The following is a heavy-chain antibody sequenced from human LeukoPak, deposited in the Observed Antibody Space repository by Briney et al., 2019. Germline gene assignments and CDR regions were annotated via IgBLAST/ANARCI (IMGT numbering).Heavy chain of an antibody. D-gene: IGHD3-3*01. CDR3: ARGRGKRITIFGVTYNWFDH. V-gene: IGHV4-30-4*08. J-gene: IGHJ5*02. Sequence: SETLSLTCTVSGGSISSGDYYWSWIRQPPGKGLEGIGYIYYSGSTYYNPPLKSRATISVDTSKNQFSLKLSSVTAAHTAVYYCARGRGKRITIFGVTYNWFDHWGQGTLVTVSS. CDR2: IYYSGST. CDR1: GGSISSGDYY.